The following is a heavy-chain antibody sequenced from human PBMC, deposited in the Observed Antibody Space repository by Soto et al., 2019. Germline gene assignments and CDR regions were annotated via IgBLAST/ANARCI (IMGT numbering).Heavy chain of an antibody. D-gene: IGHD4-17*01. CDR3: AKMIYGDYLFDY. Sequence: LRLSCAASGFTFSSFGMHWVRQAPGKGLQWVAVISYDGSNQYYADSVKGRFTISRDNSKDTLFLQVNSLRIEDTAVYYCAKMIYGDYLFDYWGQGTLVTVSS. V-gene: IGHV3-30*18. CDR1: GFTFSSFG. CDR2: ISYDGSNQ. J-gene: IGHJ4*02.